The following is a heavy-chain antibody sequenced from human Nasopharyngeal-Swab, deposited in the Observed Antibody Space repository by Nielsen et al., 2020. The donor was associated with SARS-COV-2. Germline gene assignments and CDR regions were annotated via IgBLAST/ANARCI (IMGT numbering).Heavy chain of an antibody. CDR3: ARHGVPGVVVVAAPDY. Sequence: SETLSLTCTVSGGSISSYKYYWGWIRQPPGKGLEWIGSIFYSGSTYYNPSLKSRVTVSVDTSKNQFSLNLSSVTAADTALYYCARHGVPGVVVVAAPDYWGHGTLVTVSS. CDR2: IFYSGST. V-gene: IGHV4-39*01. D-gene: IGHD2-21*01. J-gene: IGHJ4*01. CDR1: GGSISSYKYY.